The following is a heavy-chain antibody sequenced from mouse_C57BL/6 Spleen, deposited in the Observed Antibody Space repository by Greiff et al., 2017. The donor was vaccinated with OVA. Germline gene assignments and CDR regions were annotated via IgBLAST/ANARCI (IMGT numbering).Heavy chain of an antibody. J-gene: IGHJ1*03. CDR1: GYTFTSYW. Sequence: QVQLKQPGAELVRPGSSAKLSCKASGYTFTSYWMHWVKQRPIQGLEWIGNIDPSDSETHYNQKFKDKATLTVDKSSSTAYMQLSSLTSEDSAVYYCARDYYGSSGYFDVWGTGTTVTVSS. V-gene: IGHV1-52*01. CDR3: ARDYYGSSGYFDV. CDR2: IDPSDSET. D-gene: IGHD1-1*01.